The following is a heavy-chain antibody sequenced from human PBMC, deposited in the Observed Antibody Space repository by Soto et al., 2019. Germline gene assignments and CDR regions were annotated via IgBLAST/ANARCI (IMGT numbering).Heavy chain of an antibody. CDR1: GYAFTTYG. D-gene: IGHD1-1*01. V-gene: IGHV1-18*01. CDR3: ARGRYGDY. J-gene: IGHJ4*02. Sequence: QVHLVQSGAEVKKPGASVKVSCQASGYAFTTYGITWVRQAPGQGLEWMGWISAHNGNTNYAQKLQGRVTVTRDTSTRTAYMELRSRRSDDPAVYYCARGRYGDYWGQGALVTGSS. CDR2: ISAHNGNT.